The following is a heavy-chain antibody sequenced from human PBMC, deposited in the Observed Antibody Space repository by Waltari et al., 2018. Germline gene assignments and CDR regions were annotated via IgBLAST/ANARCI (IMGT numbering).Heavy chain of an antibody. CDR3: AKDAFGNTYLDF. D-gene: IGHD2-2*02. CDR1: GFTFSNFG. Sequence: QVNLVESGGGVVQPGGSLRLSCATSGFTFSNFGMHWVRQAPGKGVEWVALIGFEGSDKFYADSVRGRFTISRDNSARTLYLDMDSLRLDDTAMYYCAKDAFGNTYLDFWGQGTLVTVSS. CDR2: IGFEGSDK. J-gene: IGHJ4*02. V-gene: IGHV3-30*02.